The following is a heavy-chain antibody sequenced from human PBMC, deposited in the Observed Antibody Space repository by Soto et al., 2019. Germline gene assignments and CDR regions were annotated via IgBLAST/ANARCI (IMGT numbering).Heavy chain of an antibody. J-gene: IGHJ4*02. CDR1: GLTFSSYA. V-gene: IGHV3-23*01. Sequence: EVQLLESGGGLVQPGGSLRLSCAASGLTFSSYAMSWVRQAPGKGLEWVSAISGSGDSTYYADSVKGRFTISRDNSKNTLYMQMNSLRAEDTAVYYCAKDASDSSYFDYWGQGTLVTVSS. D-gene: IGHD6-13*01. CDR3: AKDASDSSYFDY. CDR2: ISGSGDST.